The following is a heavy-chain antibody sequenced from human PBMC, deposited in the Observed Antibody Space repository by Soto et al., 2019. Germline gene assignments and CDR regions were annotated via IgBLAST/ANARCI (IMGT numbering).Heavy chain of an antibody. V-gene: IGHV3-33*01. CDR3: ARDTWAQSRVVPAGGGYYYYYMDV. CDR2: IWYDGSNK. J-gene: IGHJ6*03. Sequence: GGSLRLSCAASGFTFSSYGMHWVRQAPGKGLEWVAVIWYDGSNKYYADSVKGRFTISRDNSKNTLYLQMNSLRAEDTAVYYCARDTWAQSRVVPAGGGYYYYYMDVWGKGTTVTVSS. D-gene: IGHD2-2*01. CDR1: GFTFSSYG.